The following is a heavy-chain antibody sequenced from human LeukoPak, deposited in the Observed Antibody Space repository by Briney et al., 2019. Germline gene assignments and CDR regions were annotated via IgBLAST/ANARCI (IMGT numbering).Heavy chain of an antibody. CDR1: GGSFTSYY. V-gene: IGHV4-4*09. Sequence: PSETLSLTCTVSGGSFTSYYWSWIRQPPGKGLEWIGYIYTSGNTNYNPSLRSRVTISVDTSTNQSSLKLSSLTAADTAVYYCARLLTGTTLDYWGQGTLVTVSS. D-gene: IGHD1-7*01. CDR3: ARLLTGTTLDY. J-gene: IGHJ4*02. CDR2: IYTSGNT.